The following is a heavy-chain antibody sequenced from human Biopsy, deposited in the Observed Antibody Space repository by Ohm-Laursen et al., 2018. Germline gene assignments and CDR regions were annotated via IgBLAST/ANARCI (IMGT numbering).Heavy chain of an antibody. Sequence: GTLSLTWTVSGGSISSDYWSWIRQTPGKGLEWIGYIYYSGSTNYSPSLKSRVTISVDTSKNQFSLRLNSVTAADTAVYYCARATNSTGWPYYYFYGMDVWGQGTTVTVSS. CDR1: GGSISSDY. CDR2: IYYSGST. V-gene: IGHV4-59*01. D-gene: IGHD2/OR15-2a*01. CDR3: ARATNSTGWPYYYFYGMDV. J-gene: IGHJ6*02.